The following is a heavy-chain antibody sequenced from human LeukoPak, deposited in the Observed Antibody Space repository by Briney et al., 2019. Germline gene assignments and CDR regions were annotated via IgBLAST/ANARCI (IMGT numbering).Heavy chain of an antibody. CDR1: GFTFSNAW. D-gene: IGHD3-22*01. Sequence: GGSLRLSCAASGFTFSNAWMTWVRQAPGKGLEWVGRIKSKTDGGTTDYAAPVKGRFTISRDDSKNTLYLQMNSLKTEDTAVYYCTTDLLVVVSDAFDIWGQGTMVTVSS. CDR2: IKSKTDGGTT. J-gene: IGHJ3*02. V-gene: IGHV3-15*01. CDR3: TTDLLVVVSDAFDI.